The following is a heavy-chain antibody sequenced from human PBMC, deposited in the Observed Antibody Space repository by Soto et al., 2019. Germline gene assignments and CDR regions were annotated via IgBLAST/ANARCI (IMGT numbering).Heavy chain of an antibody. CDR3: VRGRDIVVVPAAPGYYYYGMDV. CDR1: GGTFSSYA. CDR2: IIPIFGTA. D-gene: IGHD2-2*01. Sequence: QVQLVQSGAEVKKPGSSVKVSCKASGGTFSSYAISWVRQAPGQGLEWMGGIIPIFGTANYAQKFQGRVTITADESTSTAYMELSSLRSEDTAVYYCVRGRDIVVVPAAPGYYYYGMDVWGQGTTVTVSS. J-gene: IGHJ6*02. V-gene: IGHV1-69*01.